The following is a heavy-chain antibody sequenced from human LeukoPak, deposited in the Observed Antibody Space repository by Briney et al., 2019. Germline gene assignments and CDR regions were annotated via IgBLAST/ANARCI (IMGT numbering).Heavy chain of an antibody. CDR2: INHSGST. D-gene: IGHD6-19*01. V-gene: IGHV4-39*07. CDR1: GGSISSSSYY. CDR3: ARKSRGWYGGYFDY. Sequence: PSETLSLTCTVSGGSISSSSYYWGWIRQPPGTGLEWIGEINHSGSTNYNPSLKSRVTISVDTSKNQFSLKLSSVTAADTAVYYCARKSRGWYGGYFDYWGQGTLVTVSS. J-gene: IGHJ4*02.